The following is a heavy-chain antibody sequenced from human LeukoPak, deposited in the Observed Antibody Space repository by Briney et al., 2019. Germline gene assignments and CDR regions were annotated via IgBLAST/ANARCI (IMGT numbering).Heavy chain of an antibody. CDR1: GGTFSSYA. CDR2: IIPIFGTA. J-gene: IGHJ4*02. Sequence: ASVKVSCKASGGTFSSYAISWVRQAPGQGLEWMGGIIPIFGTANYAQKFQGRVTITTDESTSTAYMELSSLRSEDTAVYYCATLPARGMIQSDYWGQGTLVTVSS. CDR3: ATLPARGMIQSDY. V-gene: IGHV1-69*05. D-gene: IGHD1-14*01.